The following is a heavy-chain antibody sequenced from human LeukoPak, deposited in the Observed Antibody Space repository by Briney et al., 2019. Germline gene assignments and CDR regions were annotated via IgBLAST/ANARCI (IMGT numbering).Heavy chain of an antibody. CDR3: ARGALYSVSYKSYFDY. CDR1: GYTFTSYG. V-gene: IGHV1-69*13. D-gene: IGHD1-26*01. J-gene: IGHJ4*02. Sequence: ASVKVSCKASGYTFTSYGISWVRQAPGHGLEWMGGIIPIFGPANYAQKFQGRVTIVADESTSTAYMELSSLRSEDTAVYYCARGALYSVSYKSYFDYWGQGTLVTVSS. CDR2: IIPIFGPA.